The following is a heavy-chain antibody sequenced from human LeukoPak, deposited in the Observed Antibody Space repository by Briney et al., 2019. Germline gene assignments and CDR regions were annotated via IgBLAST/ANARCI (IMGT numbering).Heavy chain of an antibody. CDR3: ARDNGVGAYFDY. V-gene: IGHV4-59*01. CDR1: GGSISSYY. D-gene: IGHD1-26*01. CDR2: IYYSGST. Sequence: PSXTLSXTCTVSGGSISSYYWSWIRQPPGKGLEWIGYIYYSGSTNYNPSLTSRVTISVDTSKNQCSRRRRSVAAADRAGDYGARDNGVGAYFDYWGQGTLVTVSS. J-gene: IGHJ4*02.